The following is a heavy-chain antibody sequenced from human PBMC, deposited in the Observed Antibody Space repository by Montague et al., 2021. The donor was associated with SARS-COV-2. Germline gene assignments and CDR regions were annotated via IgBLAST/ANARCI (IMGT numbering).Heavy chain of an antibody. CDR1: GGSITRNYY. J-gene: IGHJ3*02. CDR3: ARPLVRGVPKAFDI. D-gene: IGHD3-10*01. V-gene: IGHV4-39*01. Sequence: SETLSLTCTVSGGSITRNYYWGWIRQPPGKGLEWVGNIYYSGTTXINPSLVSRVTISVDASKNQFSLSLTSVTAADTAVYYCARPLVRGVPKAFDIWGQGALVIVSS. CDR2: IYYSGTT.